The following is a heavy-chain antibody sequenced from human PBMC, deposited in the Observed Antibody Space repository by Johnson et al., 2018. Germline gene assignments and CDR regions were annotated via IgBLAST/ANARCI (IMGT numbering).Heavy chain of an antibody. CDR3: AKAVGSGYDDRDV. J-gene: IGHJ6*03. CDR1: GGSITDDY. Sequence: QVQLVESGPVLVKPSESLSLTCTVSGGSITDDYWIWIRQPPGKGLEWIGYISYSGNTKYNPSLDSRVTISVDTSKTQFSLRLSSVTAADTAIYYCAKAVGSGYDDRDVWGKGTTVTVSS. D-gene: IGHD1-26*01. CDR2: ISYSGNT. V-gene: IGHV4-59*01.